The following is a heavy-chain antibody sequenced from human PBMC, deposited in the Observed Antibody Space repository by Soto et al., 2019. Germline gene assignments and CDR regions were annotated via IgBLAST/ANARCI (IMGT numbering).Heavy chain of an antibody. CDR1: GFTFSTYT. Sequence: EVQLLESGGGLVQPGGSLRLSCAASGFTFSTYTMSWVRQAPGKGLEWVSVISGSGGSPSYADSVQGRFTTSRDNPKNTLYLQMSSLRVEDTAMYYCAKARCSTTNCYVPDYWGQGTLVTVSS. D-gene: IGHD2-2*01. CDR2: ISGSGGSP. CDR3: AKARCSTTNCYVPDY. J-gene: IGHJ4*02. V-gene: IGHV3-23*01.